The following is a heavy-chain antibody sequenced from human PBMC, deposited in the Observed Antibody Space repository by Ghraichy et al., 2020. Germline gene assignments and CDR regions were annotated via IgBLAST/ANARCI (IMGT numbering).Heavy chain of an antibody. CDR3: VRDENYYDTRGYYQH. D-gene: IGHD3-22*01. CDR1: GFTFTSYS. Sequence: GGSLRLSCAASGFTFTSYSMKWVRQAPGKGLEWVACISANTNYRYYADAVKGRFTISRDNGKNSLYLEMDSLRAEDTAVYYCVRDENYYDTRGYYQHWGQGTLVTVSS. J-gene: IGHJ1*01. V-gene: IGHV3-21*06. CDR2: ISANTNYR.